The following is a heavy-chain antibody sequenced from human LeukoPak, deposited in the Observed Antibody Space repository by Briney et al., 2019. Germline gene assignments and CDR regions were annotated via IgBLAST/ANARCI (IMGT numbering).Heavy chain of an antibody. D-gene: IGHD3-22*01. CDR3: ARGDSDSSGYYFED. Sequence: SQTLSLTCTVSGGSISSGGYYWSWIRQHPGKGLEWIGYIYYSGSTYYNPSLKSRVTISVDTSKNQFSLKLSSVTAADTAVYYCARGDSDSSGYYFEDWGQGTLVTVSS. J-gene: IGHJ4*02. V-gene: IGHV4-31*03. CDR2: IYYSGST. CDR1: GGSISSGGYY.